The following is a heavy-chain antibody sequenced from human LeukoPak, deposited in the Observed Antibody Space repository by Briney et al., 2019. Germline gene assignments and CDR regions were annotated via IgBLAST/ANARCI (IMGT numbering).Heavy chain of an antibody. D-gene: IGHD2-2*01. CDR3: ARVPAAIGGFDP. J-gene: IGHJ5*02. V-gene: IGHV4-59*01. CDR1: GGSISSYY. CDR2: IYYSGST. Sequence: SSETLSLTCTVSGGSISSYYWSWIRQPPGKGLEWIGYIYYSGSTNYNPSLKSRVTISVDTSKNQFSLKLSSVTAADTAVYYCARVPAAIGGFDPWGQGTLVTVSS.